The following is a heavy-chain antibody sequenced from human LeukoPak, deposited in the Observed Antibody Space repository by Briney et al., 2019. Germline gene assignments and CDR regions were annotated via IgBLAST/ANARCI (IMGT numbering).Heavy chain of an antibody. J-gene: IGHJ6*02. D-gene: IGHD3-3*01. CDR3: ASPQLTIFATDYYYYGMDV. CDR1: GYTFTSYG. CDR2: IIPIFGTA. V-gene: IGHV1-69*13. Sequence: GASVKVSCKASGYTFTSYGISWVRQAPGQGLEWMGGIIPIFGTANYAQKFQGRVTITADESTSTAYMELSSLRSEDTAVYYCASPQLTIFATDYYYYGMDVWGQGTTVTVSS.